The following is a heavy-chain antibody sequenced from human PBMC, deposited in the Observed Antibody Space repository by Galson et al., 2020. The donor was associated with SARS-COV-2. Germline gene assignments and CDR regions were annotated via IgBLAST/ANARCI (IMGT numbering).Heavy chain of an antibody. Sequence: GGSLRLSCAVSGFTFSNHWMHWVRQAPGKGLVWVSRIYSEGSSTSYADSVKGRFTISGDNAKNTLYLQMNRLRAEDTAVYYCARGDMGNDYFDYWGQGTLVTVSS. CDR3: ARGDMGNDYFDY. V-gene: IGHV3-74*01. CDR1: GFTFSNHW. D-gene: IGHD7-27*01. CDR2: IYSEGSST. J-gene: IGHJ4*02.